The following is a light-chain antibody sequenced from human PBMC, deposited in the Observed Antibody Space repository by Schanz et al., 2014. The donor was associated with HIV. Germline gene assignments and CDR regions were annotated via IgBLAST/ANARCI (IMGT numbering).Light chain of an antibody. Sequence: EIVLTQSPGRLSLSPGERATLSCRASQSVGGSQLAWFQLKRGQPPRLLIYATSFRAVGIPDRFSGSGSETDFTLTISSLEPEDFAVYYCQQRSNWPPLTFGGGTKVEIK. CDR1: QSVGGSQ. CDR3: QQRSNWPPLT. CDR2: ATS. V-gene: IGKV3D-20*02. J-gene: IGKJ4*01.